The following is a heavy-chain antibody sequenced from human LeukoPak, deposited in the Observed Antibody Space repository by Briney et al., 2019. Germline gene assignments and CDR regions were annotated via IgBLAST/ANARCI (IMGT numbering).Heavy chain of an antibody. CDR2: INHSGST. CDR1: GGSFSGYY. CDR3: ASVELATTNFDS. J-gene: IGHJ4*02. Sequence: SETLSLTCAVYGGSFSGYYWSWIRQPPGKGLEWIGEINHSGSTNYNPSLKSRVTISVDTSKNEFSLKLNSVSAADTAVYYCASVELATTNFDSWGQGTLVTVSP. D-gene: IGHD5-24*01. V-gene: IGHV4-34*01.